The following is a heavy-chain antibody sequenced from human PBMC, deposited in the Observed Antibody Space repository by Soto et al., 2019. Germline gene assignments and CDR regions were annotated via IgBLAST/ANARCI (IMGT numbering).Heavy chain of an antibody. CDR1: GFTFSSYC. J-gene: IGHJ6*02. Sequence: SLRLSSEASGFTFSSYCMHWVSEGPGEGLAWVAVIWYDGSNVYYADSVKGRFTISRDNSKNTLYLQMNSLGAEDTGMYYFARLSRGPAAILREYYGMDVLGQGTTVTVPS. CDR3: ARLSRGPAAILREYYGMDV. V-gene: IGHV3-33*01. CDR2: IWYDGSNV. D-gene: IGHD2-2*02.